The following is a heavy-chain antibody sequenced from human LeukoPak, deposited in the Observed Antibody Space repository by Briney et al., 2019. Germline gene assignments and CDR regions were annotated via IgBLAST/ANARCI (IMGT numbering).Heavy chain of an antibody. CDR2: ISAYNGNT. D-gene: IGHD3-10*01. J-gene: IGHJ6*02. CDR1: GYTFTSYG. Sequence: ASVKVSFKASGYTFTSYGISWVRQAPGQGLEWMGWISAYNGNTNYAQKLQGRVTMTTDTSTSTAYMELRSLRSDDTAVYYCARDLHYYGSGSYYPYSYGVDVWGQGTTVTVSS. CDR3: ARDLHYYGSGSYYPYSYGVDV. V-gene: IGHV1-18*01.